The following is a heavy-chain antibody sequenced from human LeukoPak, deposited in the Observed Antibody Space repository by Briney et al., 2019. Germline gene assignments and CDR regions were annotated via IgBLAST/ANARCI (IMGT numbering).Heavy chain of an antibody. CDR2: IYYSGST. Sequence: SETLSLICTVSGGSISSYYWSWIRQPPGKGLEWIGYIYYSGSTNYNPSLKSRVTISVDTSKNQFSLKLSSVTAADTAVYYCAREQYYYYYMDVWGKGTTVTVSS. V-gene: IGHV4-59*01. CDR3: AREQYYYYYMDV. J-gene: IGHJ6*03. CDR1: GGSISSYY.